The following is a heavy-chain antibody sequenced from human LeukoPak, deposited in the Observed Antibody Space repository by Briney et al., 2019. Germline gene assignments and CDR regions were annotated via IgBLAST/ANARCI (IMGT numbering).Heavy chain of an antibody. CDR1: GIAVIGNY. V-gene: IGHV3-53*01. D-gene: IGHD1-26*01. CDR2: ISINTDT. CDR3: AIAQSWDELFDS. J-gene: IGHJ4*02. Sequence: GGSLTLSCVASGIAVIGNYMSWVRQPPGKGLEWVSFISINTDTFYADSVRGRFTISRDSSKNTLFLQMNSLRDEDSAVYYCAIAQSWDELFDSWGQGTLVTVSS.